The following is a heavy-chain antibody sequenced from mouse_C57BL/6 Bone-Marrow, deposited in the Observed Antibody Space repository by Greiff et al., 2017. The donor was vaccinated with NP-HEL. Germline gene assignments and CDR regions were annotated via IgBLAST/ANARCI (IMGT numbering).Heavy chain of an antibody. V-gene: IGHV1-59*01. CDR1: GYTFTSYW. J-gene: IGHJ3*01. Sequence: QVQLQQSGAELVRPGTSVKLSCKASGYTFTSYWMHWVKQRPGQGLEWIGVIDPSDSYTNYNQKFKGKATLTVDTSSSTAYMQLSSLTSEDSAVYYCARGTYYDTWFAYWGQGTLVTVSA. CDR2: IDPSDSYT. CDR3: ARGTYYDTWFAY. D-gene: IGHD2-4*01.